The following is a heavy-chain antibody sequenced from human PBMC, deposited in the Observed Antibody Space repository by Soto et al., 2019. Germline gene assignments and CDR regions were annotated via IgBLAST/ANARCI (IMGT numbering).Heavy chain of an antibody. CDR3: ATTDATLWPR. CDR2: IIAVSGPT. CDR1: GVSFSSYA. D-gene: IGHD3-10*01. V-gene: IGHV1-69*01. Sequence: QVQLVQSGAEVQKPGSSVRVSCKPSGVSFSSYAINWVRQAPVQGLAWLGAIIAVSGPTNVAQKFQDRVTITADERTSTVFMDLGSLRSEDTAVYFGATTDATLWPRWGQGTLVTVSS. J-gene: IGHJ4*02.